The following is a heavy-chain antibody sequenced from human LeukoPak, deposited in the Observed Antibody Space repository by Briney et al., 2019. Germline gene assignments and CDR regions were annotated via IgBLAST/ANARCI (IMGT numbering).Heavy chain of an antibody. Sequence: PPETLSLTCTVSGGSISSYYWSWIRQPAGKGLEWIGRIYTSGSTNYNPSLKSRVTMSVDTSKNQFSLKLSSVTAADTAVYYCARGGFWQRDNWFDPWGQGTLVTVSS. CDR3: ARGGFWQRDNWFDP. CDR2: IYTSGST. J-gene: IGHJ5*02. D-gene: IGHD3-3*01. CDR1: GGSISSYY. V-gene: IGHV4-4*07.